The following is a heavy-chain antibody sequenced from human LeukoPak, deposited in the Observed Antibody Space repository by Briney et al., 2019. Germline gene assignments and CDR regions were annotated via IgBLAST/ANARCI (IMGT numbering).Heavy chain of an antibody. CDR2: IYYSGIT. Sequence: SETRSLTCTVSGGSISSYHWTWIRQPPGEGLEWIGYIYYSGITNYNPSLKSRVIISSATSKDQFPLKLSSVTAAAAAVYYCARAWELLSWCAFDIWGQGTMVTVSS. D-gene: IGHD1-26*01. CDR3: ARAWELLSWCAFDI. V-gene: IGHV4-59*08. CDR1: GGSISSYH. J-gene: IGHJ3*02.